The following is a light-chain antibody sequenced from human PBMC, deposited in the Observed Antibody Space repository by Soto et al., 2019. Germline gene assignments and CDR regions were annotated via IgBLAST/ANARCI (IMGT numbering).Light chain of an antibody. J-gene: IGKJ4*01. CDR1: QGISTY. Sequence: IQLTQSPSSLSASVGDRVTITCRASQGISTYLAWYQQKPGKAPKILIYKASSLESGVPSSFSGSGSGAEFTLTFSSLQPDDFATYFCLQYYGYPFTFGGGTKVEIK. CDR3: LQYYGYPFT. V-gene: IGKV1-5*03. CDR2: KAS.